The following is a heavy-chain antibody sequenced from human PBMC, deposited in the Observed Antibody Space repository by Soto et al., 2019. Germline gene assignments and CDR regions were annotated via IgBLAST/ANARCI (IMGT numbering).Heavy chain of an antibody. D-gene: IGHD3-3*01. Sequence: QVLLVQSGADVKKPGASVKVSCKTSGYTFTEFDINWVRQAPGQGLEWMGWMNTNTGNTGYAQKFQGRVTMARDTSIITAYMELRRLRSEDTAGYYCARVVRFFGGHAGYWGQGTLVTVSS. CDR2: MNTNTGNT. V-gene: IGHV1-8*01. CDR3: ARVVRFFGGHAGY. CDR1: GYTFTEFD. J-gene: IGHJ4*02.